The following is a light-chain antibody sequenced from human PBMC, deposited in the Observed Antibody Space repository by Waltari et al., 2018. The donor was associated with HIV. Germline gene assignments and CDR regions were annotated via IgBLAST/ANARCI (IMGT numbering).Light chain of an antibody. CDR1: KLGNKY. CDR2: QNS. V-gene: IGLV3-1*01. J-gene: IGLJ2*01. CDR3: QAWDSTNVV. Sequence: SYELTQPPSVSVSPGQTASITCSGDKLGNKYVSWYQQKSGQSPVLVIYQNSKRPSGIPEQFSGSNSGNTATLTISGTQAMDEADYYCQAWDSTNVVFGGGTTLTVL.